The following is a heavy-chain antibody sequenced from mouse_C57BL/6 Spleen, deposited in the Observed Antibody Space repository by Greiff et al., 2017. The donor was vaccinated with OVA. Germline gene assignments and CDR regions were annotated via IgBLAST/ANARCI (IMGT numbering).Heavy chain of an antibody. CDR2: ISYSGST. CDR3: ARATYDGYHSWFAY. D-gene: IGHD2-3*01. Sequence: DVKLQESGPGMVKPSQSLSLTCTVTGYSITSGYDWHWIRHFPGNKLEWMGYISYSGSTNYNPSLKSRISITHDTSKNHFFLKLNSVTTEDTATYYCARATYDGYHSWFAYWGQGTLVTVSA. V-gene: IGHV3-1*01. CDR1: GYSITSGYD. J-gene: IGHJ3*01.